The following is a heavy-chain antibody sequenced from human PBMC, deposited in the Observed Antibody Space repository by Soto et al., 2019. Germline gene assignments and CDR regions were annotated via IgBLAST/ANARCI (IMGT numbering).Heavy chain of an antibody. CDR3: ARVGISSSAACDI. V-gene: IGHV4-31*03. D-gene: IGHD6-6*01. CDR1: GGSISSGAYY. CDR2: IYYSGNT. Sequence: QVQLQESGPGLVKPSQTLSLTCTVSGGSISSGAYYWRWIRQHPGEALEWIGYIYYSGNTYYNPPLKSRGMLSVDTSKNQFSLRLSSVTAADTGVYYCARVGISSSAACDIWRHGTMVTVSS. J-gene: IGHJ3*02.